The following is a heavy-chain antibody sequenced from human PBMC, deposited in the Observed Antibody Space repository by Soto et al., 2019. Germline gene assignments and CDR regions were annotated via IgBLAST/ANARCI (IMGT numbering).Heavy chain of an antibody. V-gene: IGHV1-58*02. CDR1: GFTFTSSA. D-gene: IGHD2-15*01. CDR3: AAVGYCSGGSCRSSYFAY. Sequence: QMQLVQSGPEVKKPGTSVKVSCKASGFTFTSSAMQWVRQARGQRLECIGWIVVGSGNTNYAQKFQERVTITRDMSTSTAYMELRRLRSEDTAVYYGAAVGYCSGGSCRSSYFAYWGQGTLVTVSS. CDR2: IVVGSGNT. J-gene: IGHJ4*02.